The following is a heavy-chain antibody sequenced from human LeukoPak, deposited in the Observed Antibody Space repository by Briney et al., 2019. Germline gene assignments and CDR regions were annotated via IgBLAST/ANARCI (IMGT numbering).Heavy chain of an antibody. CDR1: GGSFNSYV. J-gene: IGHJ3*02. V-gene: IGHV1-69*04. CDR3: TREGVYSPDPSSYHRDAFDI. D-gene: IGHD3-16*02. Sequence: SVKVSCKPSGGSFNSYVITWVRQAPGQGLEWMGRIIPILDVANFAQKFQGRVTITADKSTNTAHMELSSLRSEDTAVYYCTREGVYSPDPSSYHRDAFDIWGQGTVVTVSS. CDR2: IIPILDVA.